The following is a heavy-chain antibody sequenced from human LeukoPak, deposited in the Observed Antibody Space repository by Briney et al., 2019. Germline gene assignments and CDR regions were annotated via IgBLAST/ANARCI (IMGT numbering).Heavy chain of an antibody. CDR1: GFTFSSYA. D-gene: IGHD3-22*01. CDR2: ISGSGGST. CDR3: ARGYYDSSGYPFDY. J-gene: IGHJ4*02. V-gene: IGHV3-23*01. Sequence: GGSLRLSCAASGFTFSSYAMSWVRQAPGKGLEWVSAISGSGGSTYYADSVKGRFTISRDNSKNTLYLQMNSLRAEDTAVYYCARGYYDSSGYPFDYWGQGTLVTVSS.